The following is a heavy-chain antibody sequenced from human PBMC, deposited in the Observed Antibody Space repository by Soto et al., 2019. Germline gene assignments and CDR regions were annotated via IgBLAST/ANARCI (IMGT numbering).Heavy chain of an antibody. D-gene: IGHD1-26*01. CDR2: IYYSGST. CDR3: ARGAGDMDV. CDR1: GGSIRSYD. Sequence: TSETLSLTCTVSGGSIRSYDCSWIRQPPGKGLEWIGYIYYSGSTNYNPSLKSRVTISVDTSKNQFSLKLSSVTAADTAVYYCARGAGDMDVWGKGTTVTVSS. V-gene: IGHV4-59*01. J-gene: IGHJ6*03.